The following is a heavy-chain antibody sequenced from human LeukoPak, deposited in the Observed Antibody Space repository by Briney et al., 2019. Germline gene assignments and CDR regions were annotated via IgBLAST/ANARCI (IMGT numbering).Heavy chain of an antibody. J-gene: IGHJ4*02. CDR1: GFTFSSYG. D-gene: IGHD5-18*01. CDR3: AKRMRNTDYYFDY. Sequence: GGSLRLSCAASGFTFSSYGMHWVRQAPGKGLEWVAVIWYDGRNKYYADSVKGRFTISRDNSKNTLYLQMNSLRAEDTAVYYCAKRMRNTDYYFDYWGQGTLVTVSS. V-gene: IGHV3-33*06. CDR2: IWYDGRNK.